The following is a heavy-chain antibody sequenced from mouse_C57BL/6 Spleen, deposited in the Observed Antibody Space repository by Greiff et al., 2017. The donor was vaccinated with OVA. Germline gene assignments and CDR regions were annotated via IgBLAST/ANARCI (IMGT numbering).Heavy chain of an antibody. D-gene: IGHD4-1*01. Sequence: QVQLQQSGAVLVGAGHSLKVSCKASGYAFTNYLIEWVKQRPGQGLEWIGVINPGSGGTNYNEKFKGKATLTADKSSSTAYMQLSSLTSEDSAVYFCARSGTAYYFDYWGQGTTLTVSS. J-gene: IGHJ2*01. CDR1: GYAFTNYL. V-gene: IGHV1-54*01. CDR3: ARSGTAYYFDY. CDR2: INPGSGGT.